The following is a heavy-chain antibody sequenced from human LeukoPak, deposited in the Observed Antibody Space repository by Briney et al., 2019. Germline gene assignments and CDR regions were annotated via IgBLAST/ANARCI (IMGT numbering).Heavy chain of an antibody. D-gene: IGHD4-17*01. J-gene: IGHJ5*01. CDR1: CRSIMPGDYA. Sequence: SQTLSLTCTVSCRSIMPGDYAWSWILQAPGKGLEWIGYIYHGRATYCKSSLKSRVTMSVDRSKNPFSLRLNSVTAADTAIYYCVRTKNYGAYEFDSWGQGIRVSVSS. CDR2: IYHGRAT. V-gene: IGHV4-30-2*01. CDR3: VRTKNYGAYEFDS.